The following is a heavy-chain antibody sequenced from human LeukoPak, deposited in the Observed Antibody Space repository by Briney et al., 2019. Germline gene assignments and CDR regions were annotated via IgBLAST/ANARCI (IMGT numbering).Heavy chain of an antibody. V-gene: IGHV3-30*02. CDR3: ARGHDSSGYYSQKNYYFDY. CDR1: GFTFISYG. CDR2: IRYDGSNK. J-gene: IGHJ4*02. D-gene: IGHD3-22*01. Sequence: PGGSLRLSCAASGFTFISYGMHWVRQAPGKGLEWVAFIRYDGSNKYYADSVKGRFTISRDNSKNTLYLQMSSLRSEDTAVYYCARGHDSSGYYSQKNYYFDYWGQGTLVTVSS.